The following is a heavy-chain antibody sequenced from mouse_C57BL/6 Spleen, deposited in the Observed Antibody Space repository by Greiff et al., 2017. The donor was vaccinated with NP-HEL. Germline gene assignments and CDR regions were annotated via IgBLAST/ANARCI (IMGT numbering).Heavy chain of an antibody. CDR1: GYTFTSYW. Sequence: QVQLQQPGAELVRPGTSVKLSCKASGYTFTSYWMHWVKQRPGQGLEWIGVIDPSDSYTNYNQKFKGKATLTVDTSSSTAYMQLSSLTSEDSAVYYCARSGAYWYFDVWGTGTTLTVSS. J-gene: IGHJ1*03. V-gene: IGHV1-59*01. CDR3: ARSGAYWYFDV. D-gene: IGHD3-1*01. CDR2: IDPSDSYT.